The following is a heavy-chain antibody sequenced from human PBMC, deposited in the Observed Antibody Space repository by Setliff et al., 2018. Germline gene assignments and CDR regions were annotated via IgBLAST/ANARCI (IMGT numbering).Heavy chain of an antibody. CDR2: ISHDGSNK. Sequence: GGSLRLSCAASGFTFSSYAMHWVRQAPGKGLEWVAVISHDGSNKYYADSVKGRFTISRDNSKNTLYLQMNSLRAEDTAVYYCARVREANWNPWANWFDPWGQGTLVTVSS. J-gene: IGHJ5*02. D-gene: IGHD1-1*01. CDR3: ARVREANWNPWANWFDP. CDR1: GFTFSSYA. V-gene: IGHV3-30*04.